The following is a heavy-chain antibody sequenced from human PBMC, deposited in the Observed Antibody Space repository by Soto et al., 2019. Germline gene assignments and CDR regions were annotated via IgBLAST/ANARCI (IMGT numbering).Heavy chain of an antibody. CDR3: AREVAADGTFREDVFDI. CDR1: GGTFSNHA. V-gene: IGHV1-69*12. D-gene: IGHD6-13*01. Sequence: QVHLVQSGAEVKKPGSSVKVSCKASGGTFSNHAINWVRQAPGQGLEWMGRIIPIFGTTNYAQKFQGRVTFTADXPXVXXYMELSSLKHDDTAIYYCAREVAADGTFREDVFDIWGQGTLVTVSS. J-gene: IGHJ3*02. CDR2: IIPIFGTT.